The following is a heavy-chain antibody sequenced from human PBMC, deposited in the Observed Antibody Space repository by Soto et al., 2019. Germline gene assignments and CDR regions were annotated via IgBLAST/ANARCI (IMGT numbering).Heavy chain of an antibody. CDR3: AKDNGDRTLDY. J-gene: IGHJ4*02. CDR2: ISGSGYYT. V-gene: IGHV3-23*01. Sequence: GGSLRLSCAASGLTFSSNVMTWVRQAPGKGLEWVSGISGSGYYTYYADSVKGRFTISRDNSKNTLYLQMNSLRPEDTAIYYYAKDNGDRTLDYWGQGTLVTVSS. D-gene: IGHD4-17*01. CDR1: GLTFSSNV.